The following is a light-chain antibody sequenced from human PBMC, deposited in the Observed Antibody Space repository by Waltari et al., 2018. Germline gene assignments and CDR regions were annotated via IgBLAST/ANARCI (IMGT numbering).Light chain of an antibody. Sequence: IVMTQSPLSLSVTPGQPASISCKSSRSLLHSDGETYLYWYLQKPGHPPPLLIHEVANRFSGGPDGFRGSGSGTYFTLRISRVETEDVGVYYCMQSMQVPLTFGQGTRLDLK. CDR1: RSLLHSDGETY. J-gene: IGKJ5*01. CDR3: MQSMQVPLT. CDR2: EVA. V-gene: IGKV2D-29*01.